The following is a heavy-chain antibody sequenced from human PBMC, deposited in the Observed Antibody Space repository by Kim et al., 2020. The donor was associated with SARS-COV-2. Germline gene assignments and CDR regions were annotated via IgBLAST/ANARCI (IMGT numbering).Heavy chain of an antibody. CDR3: ARGPRFNARGYSYGLVDY. Sequence: SETLSLTCAVYGGSFSGYYWSWIRQPPGKGLEWIGEINHSGSTNYNPSLKSRVTISVDTSKNQFSLKLSSVTAADTAVYYCARGPRFNARGYSYGLVDYWGQGTLVTVSS. CDR2: INHSGST. CDR1: GGSFSGYY. D-gene: IGHD5-18*01. V-gene: IGHV4-34*01. J-gene: IGHJ4*02.